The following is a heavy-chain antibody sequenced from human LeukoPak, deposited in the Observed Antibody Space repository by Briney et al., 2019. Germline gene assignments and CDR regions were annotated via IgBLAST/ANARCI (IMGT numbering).Heavy chain of an antibody. Sequence: ASVKVSCKASGYTFTGYYMHWVRQAPGQGLEWMGWINPNSGGTNYAQKFQGRVTMTRDTSINTAYMELSRLRSDDTAVYYCARALGYCSGGSCYSFGYWGQGTLVTVSS. CDR1: GYTFTGYY. J-gene: IGHJ4*02. CDR3: ARALGYCSGGSCYSFGY. V-gene: IGHV1-2*02. CDR2: INPNSGGT. D-gene: IGHD2-15*01.